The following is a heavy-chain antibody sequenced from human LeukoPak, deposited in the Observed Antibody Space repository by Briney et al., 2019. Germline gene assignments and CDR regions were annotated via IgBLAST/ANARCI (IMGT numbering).Heavy chain of an antibody. CDR2: IYHSGST. D-gene: IGHD3-10*01. CDR3: AERNGLGSYEGDY. J-gene: IGHJ4*02. V-gene: IGHV4-4*02. CDR1: GGSISRTNW. Sequence: PSETLSLTCDVSGGSISRTNWSSWVRQPPGKGLEWIGEIYHSGSTNYNPSLKSRVTISVDKSKNQFSLKLSSVTAADTAVYYCAERNGLGSYEGDYWGQGTLVTVSS.